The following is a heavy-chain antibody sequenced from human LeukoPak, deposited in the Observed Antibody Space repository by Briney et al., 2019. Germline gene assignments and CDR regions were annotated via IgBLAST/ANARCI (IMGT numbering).Heavy chain of an antibody. D-gene: IGHD3-22*01. CDR3: ARGSPTARYYYDSSGSGRFDY. CDR1: GGSFSGYY. V-gene: IGHV4-34*01. J-gene: IGHJ4*02. CDR2: INHSGST. Sequence: SETLSLTCAVYGGSFSGYYWSWIRQPPGKGLEWIGEINHSGSTNYNPFLKSRVTISVDTSKNQFSLKLSSVTAADTAVYYCARGSPTARYYYDSSGSGRFDYWGQGTLVTVSS.